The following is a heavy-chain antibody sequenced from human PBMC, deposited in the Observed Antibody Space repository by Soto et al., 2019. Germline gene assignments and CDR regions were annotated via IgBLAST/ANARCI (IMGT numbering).Heavy chain of an antibody. J-gene: IGHJ3*02. CDR1: GFTFSSYW. CDR2: INSDGSRT. V-gene: IGHV3-74*01. D-gene: IGHD3-10*01. CDR3: ARGVRGEYGLDI. Sequence: EVQLVESGGGLVQPGGSLRLSCAASGFTFSSYWMHWVRQAPGKGLVWVSRINSDGSRTNYADSVKGRFTISRDNAKNTVYLQMNSLRAEETAVYYCARGVRGEYGLDIWGQGTMVTVSS.